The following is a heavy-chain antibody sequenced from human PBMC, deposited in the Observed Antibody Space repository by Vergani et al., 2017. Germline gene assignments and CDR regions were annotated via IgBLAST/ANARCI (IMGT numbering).Heavy chain of an antibody. Sequence: QVQLVQSGAEVKKPGSSVKVSCKASGGTFSSYAISWVRQAPGQGLEWMGGIIPIFGTANYAQKFQGRVTITADEYTSTAYMELSSLRSADTAVYFCARDTDYYDSSGYPDEPDGAFDIWGQGTMVTVSS. J-gene: IGHJ3*02. V-gene: IGHV1-69*01. CDR3: ARDTDYYDSSGYPDEPDGAFDI. CDR2: IIPIFGTA. D-gene: IGHD3-22*01. CDR1: GGTFSSYA.